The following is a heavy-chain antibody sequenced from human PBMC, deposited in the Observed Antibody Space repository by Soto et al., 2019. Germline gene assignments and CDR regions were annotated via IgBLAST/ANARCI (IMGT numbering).Heavy chain of an antibody. CDR3: ARWPACSSWRFDY. V-gene: IGHV1-69*06. J-gene: IGHJ4*02. D-gene: IGHD6-13*01. Sequence: GASVKVSCKASGGTFSSYAISWVRQAPGQGLEWMGGIIPIFGTANYAQKFQGRVTITADKSTSTAYMELSSLRSEDTAVYYCARWPACSSWRFDYWGQGTMVTVSS. CDR1: GGTFSSYA. CDR2: IIPIFGTA.